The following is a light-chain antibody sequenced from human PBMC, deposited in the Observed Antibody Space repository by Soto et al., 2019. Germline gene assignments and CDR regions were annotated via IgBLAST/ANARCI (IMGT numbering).Light chain of an antibody. Sequence: IVMTQSPATLSVSPGERATLSCRASQTIDSNLAWYQQKPGQTPRLLIYGASTRPTGIPARFSGSGSGTDFTLTISRLESEDFAVYYCQRYGSSPPHTFGQGTRLEIK. V-gene: IGKV3D-15*01. CDR1: QTIDSN. CDR3: QRYGSSPPHT. CDR2: GAS. J-gene: IGKJ5*01.